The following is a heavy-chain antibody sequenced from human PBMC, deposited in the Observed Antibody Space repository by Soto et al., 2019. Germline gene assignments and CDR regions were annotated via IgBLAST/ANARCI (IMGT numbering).Heavy chain of an antibody. D-gene: IGHD3-22*01. CDR2: ISNDGSNK. J-gene: IGHJ4*02. CDR3: AKDQLPVYYYHSRGPFDS. Sequence: QVQLVESGGGVVQPGRSLRLSCGASGFTFSNYGMHWVRQAPGKGLEWVAFISNDGSNKNYGDSVKGRFSISRDNSENTLSLQLNSLRAEDTAVYFCAKDQLPVYYYHSRGPFDSWGLGTLVTVSS. V-gene: IGHV3-30*18. CDR1: GFTFSNYG.